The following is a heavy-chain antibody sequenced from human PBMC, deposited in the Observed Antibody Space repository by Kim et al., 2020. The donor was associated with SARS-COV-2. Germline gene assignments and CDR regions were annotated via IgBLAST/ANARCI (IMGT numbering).Heavy chain of an antibody. Sequence: SETLSLTCTVSGGSISSGGYYWSWIRQHPGKGLEWIGYIYYSGSTYYNPSLKSRVTISVDTSKNQFSLKLSSVTAADTAVYYCARSPLSIELGSYYYYGMDVWGQGTTVTVSS. CDR1: GGSISSGGYY. CDR3: ARSPLSIELGSYYYYGMDV. CDR2: IYYSGST. V-gene: IGHV4-31*03. D-gene: IGHD7-27*01. J-gene: IGHJ6*02.